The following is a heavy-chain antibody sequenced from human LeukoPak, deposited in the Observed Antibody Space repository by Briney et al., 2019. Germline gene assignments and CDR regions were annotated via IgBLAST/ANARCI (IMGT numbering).Heavy chain of an antibody. CDR1: GGSISSYY. Sequence: SETLSLTCTVSGGSISSYYWSWIRQPPGKGLEWIGYIYYSGSTYYNPSLKSRVTISVDTSKNQFSLKLSSVTAADTAVHYCARARLDTAVYDFSCFDYWGQGTLVTVSS. D-gene: IGHD3-3*01. CDR3: ARARLDTAVYDFSCFDY. J-gene: IGHJ4*02. V-gene: IGHV4-30-4*08. CDR2: IYYSGST.